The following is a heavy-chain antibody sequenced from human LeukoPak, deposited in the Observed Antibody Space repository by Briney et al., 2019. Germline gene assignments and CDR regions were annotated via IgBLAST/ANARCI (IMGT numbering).Heavy chain of an antibody. J-gene: IGHJ4*02. D-gene: IGHD3-22*01. V-gene: IGHV4-31*03. CDR2: IYNSGST. Sequence: SQTLSLTCTVSGGSISSGGYYWTWIRQHPGKGLELIGYIYNSGSTYYNPSLKSRLTISVDTSKDQFSLNLSSVTAADTAVYYCARALPYYDSSAYCDYWGQGTLVTVSS. CDR3: ARALPYYDSSAYCDY. CDR1: GGSISSGGYY.